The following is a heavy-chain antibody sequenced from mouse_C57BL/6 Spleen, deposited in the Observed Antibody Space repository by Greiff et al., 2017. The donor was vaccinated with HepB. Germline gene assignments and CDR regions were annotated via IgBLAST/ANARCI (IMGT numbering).Heavy chain of an antibody. D-gene: IGHD2-5*01. Sequence: VMLVESGAELVKPGASEKISCKASGYTFTDYYINWVKQRPGQGLEWIGKIGPGSGSTYYNEKFKGKASLTADKSSSTAYMQLSSLTSEDSAVYFCARNGYSNQYYAMDYWGQGTSVTVSS. CDR3: ARNGYSNQYYAMDY. CDR2: IGPGSGST. V-gene: IGHV1-77*01. J-gene: IGHJ4*01. CDR1: GYTFTDYY.